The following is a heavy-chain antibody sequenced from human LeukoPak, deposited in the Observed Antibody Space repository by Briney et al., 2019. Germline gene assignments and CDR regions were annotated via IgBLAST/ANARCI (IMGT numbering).Heavy chain of an antibody. D-gene: IGHD2-15*01. J-gene: IGHJ4*02. Sequence: SETLSLTCTVSGGSISSYYWSWLRQPAGKGLEWIGRIYTSGSTNYNPSLKSRVTMSVDTSKNQFSLKRSSVSAAGTAVYYCARELPRSEFSEHCSGGSCYSFAYWGQGTLVTVSS. CDR2: IYTSGST. CDR1: GGSISSYY. CDR3: ARELPRSEFSEHCSGGSCYSFAY. V-gene: IGHV4-4*07.